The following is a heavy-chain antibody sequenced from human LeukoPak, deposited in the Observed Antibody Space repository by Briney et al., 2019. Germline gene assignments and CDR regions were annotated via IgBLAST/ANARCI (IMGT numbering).Heavy chain of an antibody. Sequence: GGSPRLSCAASGFTFSSYWMHWVRQAPGKGLVWVSRINCDGSSTSYADSVKGRFTISRDNAKNTLYLQMNSLRAEDTAVYYCARALWFGETFPAYWGQGTLVTVSS. CDR1: GFTFSSYW. D-gene: IGHD3-10*01. CDR2: INCDGSST. CDR3: ARALWFGETFPAY. J-gene: IGHJ4*02. V-gene: IGHV3-74*01.